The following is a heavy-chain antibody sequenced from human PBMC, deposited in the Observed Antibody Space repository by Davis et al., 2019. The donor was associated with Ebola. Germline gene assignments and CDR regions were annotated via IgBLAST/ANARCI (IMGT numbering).Heavy chain of an antibody. D-gene: IGHD5-12*01. J-gene: IGHJ4*02. CDR3: AKGMYSGYDYAFDY. CDR2: ISGGGGTT. Sequence: GESLKISCAASGFTFSSYSMNWVRQAPGKGLEWVSAISGGGGTTYHANSVKGRFTISRDNSKSTLYLQMNSLRAEDTAVYYCAKGMYSGYDYAFDYWGQGTLVTVSS. CDR1: GFTFSSYS. V-gene: IGHV3-23*01.